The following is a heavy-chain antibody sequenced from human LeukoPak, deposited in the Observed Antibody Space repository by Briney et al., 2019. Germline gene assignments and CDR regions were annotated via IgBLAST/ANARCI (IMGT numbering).Heavy chain of an antibody. CDR1: GYTFTSYG. Sequence: ASVKVSCKASGYTFTSYGISWVRQAPGQGLEWMGWISAYNGNTNYAQKLQGRVTMTTDTSTSTACMELRSLRSDDTAVYYCARVRDYDFWSGPKSVDPWGQGTLVTVSS. V-gene: IGHV1-18*01. CDR3: ARVRDYDFWSGPKSVDP. D-gene: IGHD3-3*01. CDR2: ISAYNGNT. J-gene: IGHJ5*02.